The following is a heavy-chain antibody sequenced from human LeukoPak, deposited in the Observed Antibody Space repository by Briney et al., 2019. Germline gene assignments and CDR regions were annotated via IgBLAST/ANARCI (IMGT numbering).Heavy chain of an antibody. V-gene: IGHV3-53*01. CDR2: IYSGGST. CDR3: ARALWVAASPN. CDR1: GFPFSSYA. D-gene: IGHD2-15*01. J-gene: IGHJ4*02. Sequence: GGSLRLSCAASGFPFSSYALSWIRQAPGKGLEWVSVIYSGGSTYYADSVKGRFTISRDNSKNTLYLQMNSLRAEDTAVYYCARALWVAASPNWGQGTLVTVSS.